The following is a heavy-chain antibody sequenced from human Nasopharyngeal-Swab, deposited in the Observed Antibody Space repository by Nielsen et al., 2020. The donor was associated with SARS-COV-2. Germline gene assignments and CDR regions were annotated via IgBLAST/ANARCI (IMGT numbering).Heavy chain of an antibody. Sequence: GGSLRLSCAASGFTFSSYAMHWVRQAPGKGLEWVAVISYDGSNKYYADSVKGRFTISRDNCKNTLYLQMNSLRAEDTAVYYCARGYSSGWYYFDYWGQGTLVTVSS. V-gene: IGHV3-30*04. D-gene: IGHD6-19*01. CDR1: GFTFSSYA. CDR2: ISYDGSNK. J-gene: IGHJ4*02. CDR3: ARGYSSGWYYFDY.